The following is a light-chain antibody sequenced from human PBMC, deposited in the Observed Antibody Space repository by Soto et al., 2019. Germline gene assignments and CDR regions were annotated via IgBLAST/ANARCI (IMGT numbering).Light chain of an antibody. CDR2: AAT. J-gene: IGKJ1*01. Sequence: DIQMTQSPSSLSTSIGDRLTITCRASQSVSIYLNWYQQKPGKAPRLLIYAATSLQSGVPPRFSGGGSGADFTLTVSSLQPEDFATYYCQQSYSIPHTFGQGTKVEIK. CDR3: QQSYSIPHT. CDR1: QSVSIY. V-gene: IGKV1-39*01.